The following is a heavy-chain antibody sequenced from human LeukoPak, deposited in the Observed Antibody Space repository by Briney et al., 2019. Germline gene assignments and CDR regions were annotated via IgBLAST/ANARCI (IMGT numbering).Heavy chain of an antibody. V-gene: IGHV1-18*01. Sequence: ASVKVSCKASGYTFTSYGISWVRQAPGQGLEWMAWISAYNGNTNYAQKLQGRVTLTTDTSTSTAYMELRSLRSDDTAVYYCARDYYDSGGYYYEPNFDYWGQGTLVTVSS. J-gene: IGHJ4*02. CDR1: GYTFTSYG. CDR2: ISAYNGNT. D-gene: IGHD3-22*01. CDR3: ARDYYDSGGYYYEPNFDY.